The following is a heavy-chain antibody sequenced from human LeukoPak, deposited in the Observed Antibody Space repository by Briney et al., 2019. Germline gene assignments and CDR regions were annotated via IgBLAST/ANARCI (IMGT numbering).Heavy chain of an antibody. CDR2: INHSGST. Sequence: SETLCLTCAVYGGSFSGYYWSWIRQPPGKGLEWIGEINHSGSTNYNPSLKSRVTISVDTSKNQFSLKLSSVTAADTAVYYCARGRGRAVAVPYIWFDPWGQGTLVTVSS. CDR3: ARGRGRAVAVPYIWFDP. CDR1: GGSFSGYY. D-gene: IGHD6-13*01. V-gene: IGHV4-34*01. J-gene: IGHJ5*02.